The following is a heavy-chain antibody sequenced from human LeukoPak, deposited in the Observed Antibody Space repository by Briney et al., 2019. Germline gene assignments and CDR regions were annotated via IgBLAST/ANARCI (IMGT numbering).Heavy chain of an antibody. CDR1: GGSIASYY. D-gene: IGHD6-13*01. Sequence: SETLSLTCTVSGGSIASYYWSWLRQPAGKGLEWIGRIYSSGTTNYNPSLKSRVTMSIDATQFSLKLSSVTAADTAVYFCACGVAAAGWLYFDYWGQGSLVTVSS. V-gene: IGHV4-4*07. CDR3: ACGVAAAGWLYFDY. J-gene: IGHJ4*02. CDR2: IYSSGTT.